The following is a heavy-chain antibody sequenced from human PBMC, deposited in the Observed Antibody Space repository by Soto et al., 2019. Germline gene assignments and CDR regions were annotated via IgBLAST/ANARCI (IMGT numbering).Heavy chain of an antibody. Sequence: QVQLQEPGPGLVKPSQTLSLTCTVSGGSISSGGYYWSWIRQHPGKGLEWIGYIYYSGRTYYIQSLKSRVTISVDTAKNQFALKLSSVTAADTAVYYCAREEVAADHFDYWGQGTLVTVSS. D-gene: IGHD6-13*01. J-gene: IGHJ4*02. CDR1: GGSISSGGYY. CDR3: AREEVAADHFDY. CDR2: IYYSGRT. V-gene: IGHV4-31*03.